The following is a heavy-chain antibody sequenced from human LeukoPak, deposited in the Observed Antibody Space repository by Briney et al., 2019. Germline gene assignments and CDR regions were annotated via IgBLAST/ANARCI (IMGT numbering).Heavy chain of an antibody. CDR3: AKAPVTTCRGAFCYPFDY. CDR2: IRYDGSNK. V-gene: IGHV3-30*02. Sequence: PGGSLRLSCAASGFTFSSYGMHWVRQAPGKGLEWVALIRYDGSNKYYADSVKGRFTISRDNSKNTLFLQMNRLRPEDAAVYYCAKAPVTTCRGAFCYPFDYWGLGTLVTVSS. D-gene: IGHD2-15*01. J-gene: IGHJ4*02. CDR1: GFTFSSYG.